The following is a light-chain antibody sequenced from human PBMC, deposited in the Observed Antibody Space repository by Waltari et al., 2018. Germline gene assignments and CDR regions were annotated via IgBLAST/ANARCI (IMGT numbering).Light chain of an antibody. CDR3: QQYNIYSPQA. CDR2: DAS. V-gene: IGKV1-5*01. CDR1: QTIDNY. J-gene: IGKJ1*01. Sequence: DIQMTQSPSTLSASVGDRFTITCRASQTIDNYLAWYQQKPGEAPKVMIYDASTLETGVPSRFSGSGFGTDFSLTISSLQPDDFATYWCQQYNIYSPQAFGQGTKVEVK.